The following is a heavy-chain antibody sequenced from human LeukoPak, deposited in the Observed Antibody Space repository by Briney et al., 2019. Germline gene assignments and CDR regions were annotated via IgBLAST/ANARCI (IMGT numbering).Heavy chain of an antibody. V-gene: IGHV4-38-2*02. Sequence: SETLSLTCTVSGYSISSGYYWGWIRQPPGKGLEWIGSMYYSGTTYYNLSLKSRVTISVDTSKNQISLKLKSVTAADTAVYYCTRGPLLWFGELRFDPWGQGTLVTVPS. CDR3: TRGPLLWFGELRFDP. CDR2: MYYSGTT. D-gene: IGHD3-10*01. CDR1: GYSISSGYY. J-gene: IGHJ5*02.